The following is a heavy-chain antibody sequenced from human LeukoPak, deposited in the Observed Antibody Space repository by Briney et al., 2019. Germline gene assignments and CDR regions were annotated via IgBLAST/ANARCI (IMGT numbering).Heavy chain of an antibody. CDR1: GFTLSDYY. Sequence: GGSLRLSCAASGFTLSDYYMSWIRQAPGKGLEWISYIRSSGSSIFYADSVKGRFTISRDSAKNSLYLQMNSLRADDTAVYYCARAPSGSCLDYWGQGTLVTVSS. V-gene: IGHV3-11*01. D-gene: IGHD1-26*01. J-gene: IGHJ4*02. CDR3: ARAPSGSCLDY. CDR2: IRSSGSSI.